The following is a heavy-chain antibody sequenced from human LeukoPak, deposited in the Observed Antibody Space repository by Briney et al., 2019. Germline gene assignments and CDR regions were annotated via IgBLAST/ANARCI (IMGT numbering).Heavy chain of an antibody. CDR2: TYYTSKWYN. V-gene: IGHV6-1*01. Sequence: SQTLSLTCAISGDSVSTKSATWNWLRQSPSRGLEWLGRTYYTSKWYNDYALSVKSRITINPDTSKNQFSLQLNSVTPEDTAVYYCAREGWFGEPPSHWFDPWGQGTLVTVSS. CDR3: AREGWFGEPPSHWFDP. CDR1: GDSVSTKSAT. D-gene: IGHD3-10*01. J-gene: IGHJ5*02.